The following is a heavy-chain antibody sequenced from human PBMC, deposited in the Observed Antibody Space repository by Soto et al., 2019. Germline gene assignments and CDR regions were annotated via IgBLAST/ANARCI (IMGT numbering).Heavy chain of an antibody. Sequence: GGSLRLSCAASGFTFSSYDMHWVRQATGKGLEWVSAIGTAGDTYYPGSVKGRFTISRENAKNSLYLQMNSLRAGDTAVYYCARASRVYDILTGRLSYYHYGMDVWGQGTTVTVSS. V-gene: IGHV3-13*04. CDR3: ARASRVYDILTGRLSYYHYGMDV. J-gene: IGHJ6*02. CDR1: GFTFSSYD. D-gene: IGHD3-9*01. CDR2: IGTAGDT.